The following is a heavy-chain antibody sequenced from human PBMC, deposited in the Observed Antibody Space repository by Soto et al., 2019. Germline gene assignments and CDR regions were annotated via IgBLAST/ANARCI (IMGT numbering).Heavy chain of an antibody. CDR1: GGSISSSSYY. D-gene: IGHD3-10*01. Sequence: QLQLQESGPGLVKPSETLSLTCTVSGGSISSSSYYWGWIRQPPGKGLEWIGSIYYSGSTYYNPSLKSRVTISVDTSKNQFSLKLSSVTAADTAVYYCARHPGFGELLGVCWFDPWGQGTLVTVSS. CDR3: ARHPGFGELLGVCWFDP. J-gene: IGHJ5*02. V-gene: IGHV4-39*01. CDR2: IYYSGST.